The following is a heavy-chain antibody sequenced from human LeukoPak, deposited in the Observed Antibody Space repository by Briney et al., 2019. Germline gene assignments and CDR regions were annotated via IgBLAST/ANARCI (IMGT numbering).Heavy chain of an antibody. V-gene: IGHV4-30-4*08. CDR3: ASVMVREEGAFDI. Sequence: SETLSLTCTVSGGSISSGDYYWSWIRQPPGKGLEWIGYIYYSGSTYYNPSLKSRVTISVDTSKNQFSLKLSSVTAADTAVYYCASVMVREEGAFDIWGQGTMVTVSS. D-gene: IGHD3-10*01. CDR2: IYYSGST. CDR1: GGSISSGDYY. J-gene: IGHJ3*02.